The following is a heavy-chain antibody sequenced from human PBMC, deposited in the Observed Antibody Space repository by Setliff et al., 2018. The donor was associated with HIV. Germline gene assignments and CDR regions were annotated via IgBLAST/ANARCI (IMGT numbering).Heavy chain of an antibody. CDR1: GFSFGNHW. V-gene: IGHV3-74*01. Sequence: GGSLRLSCGASGFSFGNHWMYWVRQAPGKGLVWVSRINSDGSITDYADSVKGRFTISRDNAKNSLYLQMNSLRADDTAVYFCARPTNIDTLYYGSQTFYMYYYGLDVWGQGTTVTVSS. CDR3: ARPTNIDTLYYGSQTFYMYYYGLDV. CDR2: INSDGSIT. D-gene: IGHD1-26*01. J-gene: IGHJ6*02.